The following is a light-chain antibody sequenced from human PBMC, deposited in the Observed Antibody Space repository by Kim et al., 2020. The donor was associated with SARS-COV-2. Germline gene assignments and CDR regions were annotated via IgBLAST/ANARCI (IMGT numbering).Light chain of an antibody. Sequence: SVSPGERATLSCRASQSVSSSYLAWYQQKPGQPPRLLIYGVSSRATGIPDRFSGSGSGTDFTLTISRLEPEDFAVYYCQQYDSSPTFGQGTKVEIK. CDR3: QQYDSSPT. V-gene: IGKV3-20*01. CDR1: QSVSSSY. J-gene: IGKJ1*01. CDR2: GVS.